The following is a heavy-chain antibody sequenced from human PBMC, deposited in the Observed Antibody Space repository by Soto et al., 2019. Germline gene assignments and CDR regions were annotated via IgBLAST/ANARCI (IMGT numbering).Heavy chain of an antibody. D-gene: IGHD3-9*01. CDR2: ISGSGGST. CDR3: AKDRPYYDILTGYYTPSYFDY. CDR1: GFTFSSYA. Sequence: VGSLRLSCAASGFTFSSYAMSWVRQAPGKGLEWVSAISGSGGSTYYADSVKGRFAISRDNSKNTLYLQMNSLRAEDTAVYYCAKDRPYYDILTGYYTPSYFDYWGQGTLVTVSS. J-gene: IGHJ4*02. V-gene: IGHV3-23*01.